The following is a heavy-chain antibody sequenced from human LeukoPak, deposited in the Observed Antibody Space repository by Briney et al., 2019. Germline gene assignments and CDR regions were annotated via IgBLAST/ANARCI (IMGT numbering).Heavy chain of an antibody. Sequence: SETPSLTCAVSGYSISSGYYWGWIRQPPGKGLEWIGSIYHSGSTYYNPSLKSRVTISVDTSKNQFSLKLSSVTAADTAAYYCAREAGPSSSWYKALDYWGQGTLVNVSS. CDR3: AREAGPSSSWYKALDY. CDR2: IYHSGST. CDR1: GYSISSGYY. D-gene: IGHD6-13*01. J-gene: IGHJ4*02. V-gene: IGHV4-38-2*02.